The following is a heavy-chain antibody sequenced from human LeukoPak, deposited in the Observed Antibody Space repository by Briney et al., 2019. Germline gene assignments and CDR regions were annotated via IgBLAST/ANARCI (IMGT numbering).Heavy chain of an antibody. CDR3: ARGITAFGVPGATYYFDY. V-gene: IGHV3-23*01. J-gene: IGHJ4*02. CDR1: GFTFSNFA. D-gene: IGHD3-3*01. Sequence: GGSLRLSCTASGFTFSNFAMNWVRQTPGKGLEWVSVISGSGSTYYADSVRGRFTVSRDNSKHTMSLQMNTLRAEDTAVYYCARGITAFGVPGATYYFDYWGQGTLVTVSS. CDR2: ISGSGST.